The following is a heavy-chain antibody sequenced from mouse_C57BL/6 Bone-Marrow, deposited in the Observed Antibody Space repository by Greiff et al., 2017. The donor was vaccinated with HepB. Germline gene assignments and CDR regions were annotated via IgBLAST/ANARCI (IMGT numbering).Heavy chain of an antibody. D-gene: IGHD3-2*02. CDR2: IYPRSGNT. V-gene: IGHV1-81*01. J-gene: IGHJ3*01. CDR3: AQTAQATGFAY. Sequence: QVQLQQSGAELARPGASVKLSCKASGYTFTSYGISWVKQRTGQGLEWIGEIYPRSGNTYYNEKFKGKATLTADKSSSTAYMELRSLTSEDSAVYFCAQTAQATGFAYWGQGTLVTVSA. CDR1: GYTFTSYG.